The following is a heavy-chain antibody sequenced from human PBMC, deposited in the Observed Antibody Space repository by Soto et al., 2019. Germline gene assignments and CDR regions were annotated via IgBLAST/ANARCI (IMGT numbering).Heavy chain of an antibody. J-gene: IGHJ5*02. CDR1: GGSISSYY. Sequence: PSETLSLTCTVSGGSISSYYWSWIRQPPGKGLEWIGYIYYSGSTNYNPSLKSRVTISVDTSKNQFSLKLSSVTAADTAVYYCARNNDAWGKGTLVTVYS. V-gene: IGHV4-59*08. CDR2: IYYSGST. CDR3: ARNNDA.